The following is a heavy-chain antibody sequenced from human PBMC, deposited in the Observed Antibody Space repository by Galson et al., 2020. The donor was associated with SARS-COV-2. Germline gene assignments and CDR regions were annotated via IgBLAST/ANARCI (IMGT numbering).Heavy chain of an antibody. Sequence: KVSCKGSGYSFDIHWIGRVRQMPGKGLEWMGSICPGDSDITYSPSFEGQVTISTDKSISTAYLQWSSLRASDTAMYYCARRADVGGLLHSFDIWGQGTMVTVSS. D-gene: IGHD2-15*01. CDR2: ICPGDSDI. V-gene: IGHV5-51*01. CDR3: ARRADVGGLLHSFDI. CDR1: GYSFDIHW. J-gene: IGHJ3*02.